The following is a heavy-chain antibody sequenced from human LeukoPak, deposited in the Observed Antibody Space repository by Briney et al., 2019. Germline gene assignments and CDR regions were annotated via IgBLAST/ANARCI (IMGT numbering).Heavy chain of an antibody. V-gene: IGHV5-51*01. D-gene: IGHD3/OR15-3a*01. CDR3: ATFSWTSDF. CDR1: GNRFTSNW. J-gene: IGHJ4*02. Sequence: GESLKISCMTSGNRFTSNWIAWVRQMPGKGLEWMGIIFAGDSDTKYSPSFQGQVTISVNKSISTAYLQLSSLKASDTAIYYCATFSWTSDFWGPGALVTVSS. CDR2: IFAGDSDT.